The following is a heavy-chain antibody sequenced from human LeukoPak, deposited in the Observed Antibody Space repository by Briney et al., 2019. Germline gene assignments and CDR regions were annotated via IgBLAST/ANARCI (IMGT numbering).Heavy chain of an antibody. CDR2: ISGGGGST. D-gene: IGHD2/OR15-2a*01. J-gene: IGHJ6*02. CDR1: GFTFSSYA. V-gene: IGHV3-23*01. Sequence: PGGSLRLSCAASGFTFSSYAMTWVRQAPGKGLEWVSAISGGGGSTYYADSVKGRFTISRDNSKNTLYLQMNSLRAEDTAVYYCARVSSYYYYYYGMDVWGQGTTVTVSS. CDR3: ARVSSYYYYYYGMDV.